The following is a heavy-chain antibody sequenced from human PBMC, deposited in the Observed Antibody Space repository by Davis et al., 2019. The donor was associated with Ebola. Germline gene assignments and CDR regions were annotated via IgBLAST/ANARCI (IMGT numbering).Heavy chain of an antibody. D-gene: IGHD2-2*01. J-gene: IGHJ4*02. CDR1: GGSISSYY. V-gene: IGHV4-59*01. Sequence: SETLSLTCTVSGGSISSYYWSWIRQPPGKGLEWIGYIYYSGSTNYNPSLKSRVTISVDTSKNQFSLKLSSVTAADTAVYYCARDQYQLLSDWGQGTLVTVSS. CDR3: ARDQYQLLSD. CDR2: IYYSGST.